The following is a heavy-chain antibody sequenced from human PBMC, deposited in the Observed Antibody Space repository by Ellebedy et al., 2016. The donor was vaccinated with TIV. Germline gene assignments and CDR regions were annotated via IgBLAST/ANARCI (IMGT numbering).Heavy chain of an antibody. CDR3: ARVHRTIFGVVIISYYYYYMDV. CDR1: GFTVTGSA. D-gene: IGHD3-3*01. Sequence: GGSLRLSXVVSGFTVTGSAMHWVRQAPGKGLEWVAVISYDGSNKYYADSVKGRFTISRDNSKNTLYLQMNSLRAEDTAVYYCARVHRTIFGVVIISYYYYYMDVWGKGTTVTVSS. V-gene: IGHV3-33*05. J-gene: IGHJ6*03. CDR2: ISYDGSNK.